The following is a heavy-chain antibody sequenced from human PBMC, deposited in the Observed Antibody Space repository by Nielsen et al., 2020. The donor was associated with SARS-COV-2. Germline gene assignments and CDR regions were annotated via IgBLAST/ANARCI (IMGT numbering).Heavy chain of an antibody. CDR2: ISGSGGST. Sequence: GESLKISCAASGFTFSSYAMSWVRQAPGKELEWVSAISGSGGSTYYADSVKGRFTISRDNSKNTLYLQMNSLRAEDTAVYYCAKIGGSYWNYYYYGMDVWGQGTTVTVSS. CDR3: AKIGGSYWNYYYYGMDV. D-gene: IGHD1-26*01. J-gene: IGHJ6*02. V-gene: IGHV3-23*01. CDR1: GFTFSSYA.